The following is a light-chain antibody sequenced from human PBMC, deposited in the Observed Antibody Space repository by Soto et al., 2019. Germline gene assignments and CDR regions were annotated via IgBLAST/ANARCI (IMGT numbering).Light chain of an antibody. CDR1: QNGKRW. CDR2: EAS. Sequence: EIQMTQSASTLYACVGDSVSMXCRASQNGKRWIGWCQQRPGKARSHIIDEASTLQQVGPPRFGCSGSETEFTRTINSRQPEDSATYYGQQYNRYSWTFGQGTKVDIK. J-gene: IGKJ1*01. CDR3: QQYNRYSWT. V-gene: IGKV1-5*03.